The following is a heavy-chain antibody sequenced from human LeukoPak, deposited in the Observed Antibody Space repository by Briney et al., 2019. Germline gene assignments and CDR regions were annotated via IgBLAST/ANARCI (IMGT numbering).Heavy chain of an antibody. J-gene: IGHJ4*02. Sequence: PLESLEISFNGSGCLLTSYWISRVRPMPGKGLGWMGRIDPSYSYTNYSPSFQAPVTISADKSISTAYLQWSSLKASDTAMYYCARLDSRTGTTEESDYWGQGTLVTVSS. V-gene: IGHV5-10-1*01. CDR2: IDPSYSYT. CDR1: GCLLTSYW. CDR3: ARLDSRTGTTEESDY. D-gene: IGHD1-1*01.